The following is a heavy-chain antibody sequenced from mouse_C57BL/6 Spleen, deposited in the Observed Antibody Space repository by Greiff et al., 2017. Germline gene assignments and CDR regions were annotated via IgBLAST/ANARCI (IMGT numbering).Heavy chain of an antibody. Sequence: QVQLQQSGAELARPGASVKLSCKASGYTFTSYGISWVKQRTGQGLAWIGEIYPRSGNTYYNEKFQGKATLTADKSSSTAYMELRSLTSEDSAVYFCARRDYGSPPGFAYWGQGTLVTVSA. V-gene: IGHV1-81*01. CDR3: ARRDYGSPPGFAY. D-gene: IGHD1-1*01. CDR1: GYTFTSYG. CDR2: IYPRSGNT. J-gene: IGHJ3*01.